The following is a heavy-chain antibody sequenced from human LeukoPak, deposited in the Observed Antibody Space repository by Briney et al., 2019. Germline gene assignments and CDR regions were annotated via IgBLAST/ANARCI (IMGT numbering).Heavy chain of an antibody. V-gene: IGHV3-15*01. J-gene: IGHJ4*02. CDR1: GFTFSNAW. Sequence: GRSRRLSCAASGFTFSNAWMSWVRQAPGKGLEWVGRIKSKTDGGTTDYAAPVKGRFTISRDDSKNTLYLQMNSLKTEDTAVYYCTSYCSSTSCYAIDYWGQGTLVTVSS. D-gene: IGHD2-2*01. CDR2: IKSKTDGGTT. CDR3: TSYCSSTSCYAIDY.